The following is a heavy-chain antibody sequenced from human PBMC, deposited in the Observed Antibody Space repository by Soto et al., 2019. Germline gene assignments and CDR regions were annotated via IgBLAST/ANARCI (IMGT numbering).Heavy chain of an antibody. D-gene: IGHD2-8*01. CDR2: IILALGTP. V-gene: IGHV1-69*01. CDR3: GRYCTNTKCRGGYDLDL. J-gene: IGHJ5*02. Sequence: QVLLVQSGAEMKQPGSSVSVSCRASGDSFTNYAFTWVRQAPGQGPEWRGGIILALGTPHYSQRFQGRLTITADVSLSTVYMELGSLGVDDTAVYYCGRYCTNTKCRGGYDLDLWGQGTLLTVSS. CDR1: GDSFTNYA.